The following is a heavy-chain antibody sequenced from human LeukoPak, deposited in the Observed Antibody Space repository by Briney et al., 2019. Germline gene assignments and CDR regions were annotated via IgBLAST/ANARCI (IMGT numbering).Heavy chain of an antibody. J-gene: IGHJ4*02. Sequence: ASVKVSCKASGGTFSSYAINWVRQAPGQGLEWMGIINPSGGSTSYAQKFQGRVTMTRDTSTSTVYMELSSLRSEDTAVYYCARAGDCTNGVCWTFDYWGQGTLVTVSS. CDR2: INPSGGST. V-gene: IGHV1-46*01. D-gene: IGHD2-8*01. CDR1: GGTFSSYA. CDR3: ARAGDCTNGVCWTFDY.